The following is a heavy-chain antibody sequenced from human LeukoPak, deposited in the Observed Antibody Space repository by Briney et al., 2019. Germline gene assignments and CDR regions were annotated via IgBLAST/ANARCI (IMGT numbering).Heavy chain of an antibody. D-gene: IGHD3-16*01. Sequence: GGSLRLSCAAPGFTFGDYAMHWVRQAPGKGLEWVSLISGEGANTYYADSVKGRFTISRDNSKNSLYLQMNSLRTEDTALYYCAKDNQGVEGEVLDYWGQGTLVTVSS. V-gene: IGHV3-43*02. J-gene: IGHJ4*02. CDR1: GFTFGDYA. CDR3: AKDNQGVEGEVLDY. CDR2: ISGEGANT.